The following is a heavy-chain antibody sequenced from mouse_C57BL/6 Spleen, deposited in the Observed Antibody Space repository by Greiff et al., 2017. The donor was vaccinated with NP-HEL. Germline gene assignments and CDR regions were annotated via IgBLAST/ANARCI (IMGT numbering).Heavy chain of an antibody. CDR3: AHYYSNPYWYFDV. V-gene: IGHV1-39*01. D-gene: IGHD2-5*01. CDR1: GYSFTDYN. CDR2: INPNYGTT. Sequence: VQLQQSGPELVKPGASVKISCKASGYSFTDYNMNWVKQSNGKSLEWIGVINPNYGTTSYNQKFKGKSTLTVDQSSSTAYMQLNSLTSEDSAVYYCAHYYSNPYWYFDVWGTGTTVTVSS. J-gene: IGHJ1*03.